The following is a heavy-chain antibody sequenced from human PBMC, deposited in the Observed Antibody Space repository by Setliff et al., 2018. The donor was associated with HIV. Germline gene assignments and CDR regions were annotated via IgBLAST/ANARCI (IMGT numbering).Heavy chain of an antibody. D-gene: IGHD4-17*01. CDR1: GGSMNNYY. CDR3: ARDYGDYVFAFDI. V-gene: IGHV4-4*08. Sequence: SETLSLTCTVSGGSMNNYYWTWIRQPPGKGLEWIGYIYTSGSTKYNPSLKSRVTISLDTSKNQFSLTLSSVTAADTAVYYCARDYGDYVFAFDIWGQGTMVTVSS. CDR2: IYTSGST. J-gene: IGHJ3*02.